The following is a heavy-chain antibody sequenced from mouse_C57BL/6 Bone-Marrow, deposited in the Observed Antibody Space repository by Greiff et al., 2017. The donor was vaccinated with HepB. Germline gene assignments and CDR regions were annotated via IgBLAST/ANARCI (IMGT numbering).Heavy chain of an antibody. J-gene: IGHJ3*01. CDR2: IYPGSGST. V-gene: IGHV1-55*01. CDR1: GYTFTSYW. Sequence: QVQLQQPGAELVKPGASVKMSCKASGYTFTSYWITWVKQRPGQGLEWIGDIYPGSGSTNYNEKFKSKATLTVDTSSSTAYMQLSSLTSEDSAVYYCAREGAYYGGFAYWGQGTLVTVSA. CDR3: AREGAYYGGFAY. D-gene: IGHD1-1*01.